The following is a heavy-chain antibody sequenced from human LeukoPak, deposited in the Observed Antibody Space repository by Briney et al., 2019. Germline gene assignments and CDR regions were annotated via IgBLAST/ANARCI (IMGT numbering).Heavy chain of an antibody. D-gene: IGHD6-13*01. CDR1: GGSISSHY. J-gene: IGHJ4*02. CDR3: ARGGSAASRAQR. V-gene: IGHV4-59*11. CDR2: IYYSGST. Sequence: SETLSLTCTVSGGSISSHYWSWIRQPPGKGLEWIGYIYYSGSTNYNPSLKSRVTISVDTSKNQFSLKLSSVTAADTAVYYCARGGSAASRAQRWGQGTLVTVSS.